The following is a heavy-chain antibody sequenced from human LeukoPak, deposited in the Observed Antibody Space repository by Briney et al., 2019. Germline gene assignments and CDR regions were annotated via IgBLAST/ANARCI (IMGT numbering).Heavy chain of an antibody. D-gene: IGHD5-12*01. CDR2: IYYSGST. J-gene: IGHJ6*03. CDR3: ARENSGYDARLSDYYYYMDV. Sequence: PSETLSLTCTVSGGSISSSSYYWGWIRQPPGKGLEWIGSIYYSGSTYYNPSLKSRVTISVDTSKNQFSLKLSSVTAADTAVYYCARENSGYDARLSDYYYYMDVWGKGTTVTVSS. V-gene: IGHV4-39*07. CDR1: GGSISSSSYY.